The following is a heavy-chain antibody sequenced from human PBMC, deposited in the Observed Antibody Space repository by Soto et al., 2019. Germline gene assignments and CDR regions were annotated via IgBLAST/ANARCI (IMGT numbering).Heavy chain of an antibody. CDR1: GGSISSYY. CDR2: IYTSGST. Sequence: SETLSLTCTVSGGSISSYYWSWIRQPAGKGLEWIGRIYTSGSTTYNPSLKSRVTMSVDTSKNQFSLKLSSVTAADTAVYYCARRVYAFMGEIYWFDPWGQGTLVTVSS. D-gene: IGHD2-8*01. V-gene: IGHV4-4*07. J-gene: IGHJ5*02. CDR3: ARRVYAFMGEIYWFDP.